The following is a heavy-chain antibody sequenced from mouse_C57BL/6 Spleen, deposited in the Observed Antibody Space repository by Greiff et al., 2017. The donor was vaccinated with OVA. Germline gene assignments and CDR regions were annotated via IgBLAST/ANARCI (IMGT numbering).Heavy chain of an antibody. D-gene: IGHD4-1*01. CDR3: AKDWDDY. V-gene: IGHV1-15*01. CDR2: IDPETGGT. J-gene: IGHJ2*01. Sequence: VQLQQSGAELVRPGASVTLSCKASGYTFTDYEMHWVKQTPVHGLEWIGAIDPETGGTAYNQKFKGKAILTADKSSSTAYMQLSSLTSEDSAVYYCAKDWDDYWGQGTTLTVSS. CDR1: GYTFTDYE.